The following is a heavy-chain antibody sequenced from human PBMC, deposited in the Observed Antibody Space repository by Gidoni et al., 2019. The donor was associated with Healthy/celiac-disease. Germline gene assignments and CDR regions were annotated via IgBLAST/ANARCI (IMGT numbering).Heavy chain of an antibody. CDR2: ISWNNGNI. CDR1: GFTFDDYA. Sequence: CAASGFTFDDYAMHWVRQAPGKGLEWVSGISWNNGNIDYADSVKGRFTISRDNAKNSLYLQMNSLRAEDTALYHCSKGSDSSGYSAFDYWGQGTLVTVSS. V-gene: IGHV3-9*01. J-gene: IGHJ4*02. D-gene: IGHD3-22*01. CDR3: SKGSDSSGYSAFDY.